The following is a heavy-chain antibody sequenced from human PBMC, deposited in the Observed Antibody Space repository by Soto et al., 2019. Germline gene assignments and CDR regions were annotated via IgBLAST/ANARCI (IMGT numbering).Heavy chain of an antibody. CDR3: ARASGHEDGGWYFYYYGIDF. Sequence: QVQLVESGGGVVQPGRSLRLSCAASGFTFSSYAMHGVRQAPGKGLEWVAVISYDGSNKYYADSVKGRFTISRDNSKNTLCRHMNSLRAEDTAVYYCARASGHEDGGWYFYYYGIDFWGQWTTVTVSS. V-gene: IGHV3-30-3*01. CDR1: GFTFSSYA. J-gene: IGHJ6*02. D-gene: IGHD6-19*01. CDR2: ISYDGSNK.